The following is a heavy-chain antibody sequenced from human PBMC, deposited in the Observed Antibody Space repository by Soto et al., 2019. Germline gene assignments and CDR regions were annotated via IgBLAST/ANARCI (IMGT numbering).Heavy chain of an antibody. V-gene: IGHV3-48*01. CDR2: ISSSSSTI. CDR1: GFTFSTYS. D-gene: IGHD3-22*01. CDR3: ARPTYYYDSSGPPAY. J-gene: IGHJ4*02. Sequence: GGSLRLSCAASGFTFSTYSMNWVRQAPGKGLEWVSYISSSSSTIFYTDPVKGRFTVSRDNAKNSLYLQMNSLRAEDTAAYYCARPTYYYDSSGPPAYWGQGTLVTVSS.